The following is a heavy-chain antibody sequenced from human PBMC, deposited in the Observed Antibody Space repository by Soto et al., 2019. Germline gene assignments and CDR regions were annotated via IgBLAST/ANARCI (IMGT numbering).Heavy chain of an antibody. J-gene: IGHJ5*02. CDR3: AKDGGADGYFGNWLEP. CDR2: IIPIFGTT. Sequence: QVHLVQSGAEVKKPGSSVNVSCKASGGTFSNYAITWVRQAPGQGLEWVGRIIPIFGTTNVAQKFQGRVKITADESTTTAYMELSGLRSDDTAVYYCAKDGGADGYFGNWLEPWGQGTLVTVSS. CDR1: GGTFSNYA. V-gene: IGHV1-69*15. D-gene: IGHD5-12*01.